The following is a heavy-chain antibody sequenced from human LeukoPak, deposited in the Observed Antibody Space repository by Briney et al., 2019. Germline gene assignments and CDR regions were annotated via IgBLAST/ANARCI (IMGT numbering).Heavy chain of an antibody. CDR3: ARDRAVGAMINFGY. V-gene: IGHV3-7*05. D-gene: IGHD6-19*01. CDR1: GFTFSSYW. Sequence: GGSLRLSCAASGFTFSSYWMSWVRQAPGKGLEWVANIKQDGSEKYYVDSVKGRFTISRDNAKNSLYLQMNSLRAEDTAVYFCARDRAVGAMINFGYWGQGALVTVSS. J-gene: IGHJ4*02. CDR2: IKQDGSEK.